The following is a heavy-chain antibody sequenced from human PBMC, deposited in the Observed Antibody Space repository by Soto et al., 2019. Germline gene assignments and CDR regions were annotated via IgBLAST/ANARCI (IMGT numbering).Heavy chain of an antibody. Sequence: LSLTCVVSGGPVSGDDLYWSWIRHLPGKGLEWIANVYHTGTTYYNPSLKSRVSMSVDTSQNQFSLILASVTAADTAVYYCARALVTDYNSRDYHYYFAMDVWGQGPSLTVSS. V-gene: IGHV4-31*02. D-gene: IGHD3-22*01. CDR3: ARALVTDYNSRDYHYYFAMDV. CDR1: GGPVSGDDLY. CDR2: VYHTGTT. J-gene: IGHJ6*02.